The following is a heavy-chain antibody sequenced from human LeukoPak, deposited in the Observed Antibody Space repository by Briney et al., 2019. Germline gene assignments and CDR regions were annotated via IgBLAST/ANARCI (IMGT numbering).Heavy chain of an antibody. CDR2: INSDGSST. V-gene: IGHV3-74*01. CDR3: ARDPNYYYMDA. CDR1: RFTFSSYW. J-gene: IGHJ6*03. Sequence: GGSLRLSCAASRFTFSSYWMHWVRQAPGKGLVWVSHINSDGSSTSYADSVKGRFTISRDNAKNTLYLQMSSLRAEDTAVYYCARDPNYYYMDAWGKGTTVTVSS.